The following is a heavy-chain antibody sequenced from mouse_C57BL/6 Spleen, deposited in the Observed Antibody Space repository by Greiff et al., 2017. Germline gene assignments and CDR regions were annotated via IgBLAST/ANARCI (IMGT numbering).Heavy chain of an antibody. D-gene: IGHD1-1*01. CDR1: GYSFTSYY. V-gene: IGHV1-66*01. CDR3: ARTTVVAPFGY. J-gene: IGHJ2*01. CDR2: IYPGSGNT. Sequence: QVQLQQSGPELVKPGASVKISCKASGYSFTSYYIHWVKQRPGQGLEWIGWIYPGSGNTKYNEKFKGKATLTEDTSSSTAYMQLSSLTSEDSAVYCCARTTVVAPFGYWGQGTTLTVSS.